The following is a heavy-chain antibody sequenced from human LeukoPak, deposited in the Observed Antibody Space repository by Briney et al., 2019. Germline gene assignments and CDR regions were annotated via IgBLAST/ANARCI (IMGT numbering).Heavy chain of an antibody. Sequence: GGSLRLSCAASGFTFSSYAMSWVRQAPGKGLEWVSAISGSGGSTYYADSVKGRFTISRDNSKNTLYLQMNSLRAEDTAVYYCAKHPPDYGDYVPPFDYWGQGTLVTVSS. CDR1: GFTFSSYA. CDR3: AKHPPDYGDYVPPFDY. J-gene: IGHJ4*02. V-gene: IGHV3-23*01. D-gene: IGHD4-17*01. CDR2: ISGSGGST.